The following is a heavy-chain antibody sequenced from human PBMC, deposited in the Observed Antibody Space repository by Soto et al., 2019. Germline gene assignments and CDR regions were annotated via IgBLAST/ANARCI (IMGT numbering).Heavy chain of an antibody. CDR2: IFSNDEK. CDR1: GFSLSNARMG. D-gene: IGHD6-19*01. Sequence: QVTLKESGPVLVKPTETLTLTCTVSGFSLSNARMGVSWIRQPPGKALEWLAHIFSNDEKSYSTSLKSRLTISKDTSKSQVVLTMTNMDPVDTATYYCARIIDFGGVGIAVPSFDPWGQGTLVTVSS. V-gene: IGHV2-26*01. CDR3: ARIIDFGGVGIAVPSFDP. J-gene: IGHJ5*02.